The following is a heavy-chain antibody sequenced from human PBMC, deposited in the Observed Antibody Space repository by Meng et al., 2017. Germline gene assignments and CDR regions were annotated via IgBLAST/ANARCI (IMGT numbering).Heavy chain of an antibody. V-gene: IGHV2-5*02. CDR1: GFSLSTSGVG. CDR2: IYWDDDK. D-gene: IGHD5-24*01. CDR3: AHRPNVEMATYHFDY. J-gene: IGHJ4*02. Sequence: TLKESCPTLVKPPQPLTLTCTFSGFSLSTSGVGVGWIRQPSGKALEWLALIYWDDDKRYSPSLKSRLTITKDTSKNQVVLTMTNMDPVDTATYYCAHRPNVEMATYHFDYWGQGTLVTVSS.